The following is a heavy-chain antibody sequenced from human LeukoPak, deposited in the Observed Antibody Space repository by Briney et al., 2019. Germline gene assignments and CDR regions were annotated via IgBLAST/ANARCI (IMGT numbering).Heavy chain of an antibody. CDR1: GYTFTGYY. CDR2: INPNSGGT. D-gene: IGHD5-24*01. V-gene: IGHV1-2*02. CDR3: ARDARSGDNYYGMDV. Sequence: ASVKASCKASGYTFTGYYMHWVRQAPGQGLEWMGWINPNSGGTNYAQKFQGRVTMTRDTSISTAYMELSRLRSEDTAVYYCARDARSGDNYYGMDVWGQGTTVTVSS. J-gene: IGHJ6*02.